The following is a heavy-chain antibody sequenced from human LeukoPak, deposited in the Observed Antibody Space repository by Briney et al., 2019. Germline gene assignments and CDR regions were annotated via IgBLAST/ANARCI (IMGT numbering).Heavy chain of an antibody. V-gene: IGHV4-39*02. CDR3: ARTTMVRRTYYMDV. CDR2: IYYSVST. D-gene: IGHD3-10*01. Sequence: SSETLSLTCTVSGGSISSSSYYCGWVRQPPGRGLEWNGSIYYSVSTYYNPSLKSRVTISEDTSKNHYSLKLSSVTAADTAVYYCARTTMVRRTYYMDVWGKGTTVTISS. J-gene: IGHJ6*03. CDR1: GGSISSSSYY.